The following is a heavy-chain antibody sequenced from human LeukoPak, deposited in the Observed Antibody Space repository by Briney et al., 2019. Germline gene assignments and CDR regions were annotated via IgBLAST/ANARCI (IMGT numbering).Heavy chain of an antibody. V-gene: IGHV1-46*01. D-gene: IGHD5-18*01. J-gene: IGHJ4*02. CDR3: ARVLTAMDPRGYFDY. Sequence: ASVKVSCKASGYTFTTYYMHWVRQAPGQGLEWMGIVNPSDGSTTYAQKFQGRVTMTGDTSTRTVYMELSSLRSEDTAIYYCARVLTAMDPRGYFDYWGQGTLVTVSS. CDR1: GYTFTTYY. CDR2: VNPSDGST.